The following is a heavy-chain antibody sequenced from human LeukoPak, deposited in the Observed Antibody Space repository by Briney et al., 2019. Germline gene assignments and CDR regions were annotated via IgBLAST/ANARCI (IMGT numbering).Heavy chain of an antibody. CDR1: GFTFSSYE. J-gene: IGHJ4*02. CDR3: VRDGAMRLKYSYGYGDY. CDR2: ISSSGDTI. Sequence: PWGSLRLSGAASGFTFSSYEMNWVRQAPGKGLEWVSYISSSGDTIYYADSVRGRFTISRDNAKNSLHLQMNSLRAEDTAVYYCVRDGAMRLKYSYGYGDYWGQGTLVTVSS. D-gene: IGHD5-18*01. V-gene: IGHV3-48*03.